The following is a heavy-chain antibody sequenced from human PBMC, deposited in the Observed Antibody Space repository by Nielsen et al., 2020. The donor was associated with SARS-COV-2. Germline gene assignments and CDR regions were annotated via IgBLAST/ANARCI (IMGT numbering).Heavy chain of an antibody. Sequence: SETLSLTCAVYGGSFSGYYWSWIRQPPGKGLEWIGEINHSGSTNYNPSLKSRVTISVDTSKNQFSLKLSSVTAADTAVYYCARGPYYDSSGYYYYFDCWGQGTLVTVSS. CDR3: ARGPYYDSSGYYYYFDC. V-gene: IGHV4-34*01. J-gene: IGHJ4*02. CDR2: INHSGST. D-gene: IGHD3-22*01. CDR1: GGSFSGYY.